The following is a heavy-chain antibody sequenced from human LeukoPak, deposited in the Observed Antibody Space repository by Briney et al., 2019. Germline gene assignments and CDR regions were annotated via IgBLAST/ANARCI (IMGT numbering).Heavy chain of an antibody. CDR3: ARGYYDILTGHAHYFDY. CDR1: GGSFSGYY. Sequence: SETLSLTCAVYGGSFSGYYWSWIRQPPGKGLEWIGEINHSGSTNYNPSLKSRVTISVDTSKNQFSLKLSSVTAADTAVYYCARGYYDILTGHAHYFDYWGQGTLVTVSS. CDR2: INHSGST. V-gene: IGHV4-34*01. D-gene: IGHD3-9*01. J-gene: IGHJ4*02.